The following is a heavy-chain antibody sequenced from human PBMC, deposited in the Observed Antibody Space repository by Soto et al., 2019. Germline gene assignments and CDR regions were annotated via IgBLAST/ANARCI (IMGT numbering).Heavy chain of an antibody. CDR3: ATDLPTAGAGEFDY. CDR2: IKTKTEGEAT. Sequence: GSLRLSCAASGITFTTAWMIWVRQAPGKGLEWVGHIKTKTEGEATNYATPVKGRFSISRDDSTNTQSLQMNSLKSEDTAVYYCATDLPTAGAGEFDYWGQGALVTVYS. CDR1: GITFTTAW. J-gene: IGHJ4*02. D-gene: IGHD6-19*01. V-gene: IGHV3-15*01.